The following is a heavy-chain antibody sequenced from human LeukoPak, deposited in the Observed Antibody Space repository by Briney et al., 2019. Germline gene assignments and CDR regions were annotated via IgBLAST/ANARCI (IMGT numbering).Heavy chain of an antibody. J-gene: IGHJ4*02. D-gene: IGHD3-22*01. CDR3: ASLYYYDSSGQTSY. Sequence: PSETLSLTCAVYGGSFSGYYWSWIRQPPGKGLEWIGEINHSGSTNYNPSLKSRVTISVDTSKNQFSLKLSSVTAADTAVYYCASLYYYDSSGQTSYWGQGTLVTVPS. V-gene: IGHV4-34*01. CDR1: GGSFSGYY. CDR2: INHSGST.